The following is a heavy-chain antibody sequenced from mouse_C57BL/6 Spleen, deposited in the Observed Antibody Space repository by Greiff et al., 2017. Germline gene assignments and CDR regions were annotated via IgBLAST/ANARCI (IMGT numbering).Heavy chain of an antibody. CDR1: GYSFTSYW. J-gene: IGHJ2*01. CDR3: ARSILRAYYLDY. D-gene: IGHD1-1*01. Sequence: QVQLQQPGAELVKPGASVKLSCKASGYSFTSYWMHWVKQRPGKGLEWIGMIHPNSGSTNYNEKFKSKATLTVDKSSSTPYMQISSLTSADSAVYNWARSILRAYYLDYWGQGTTLTVSS. CDR2: IHPNSGST. V-gene: IGHV1-64*01.